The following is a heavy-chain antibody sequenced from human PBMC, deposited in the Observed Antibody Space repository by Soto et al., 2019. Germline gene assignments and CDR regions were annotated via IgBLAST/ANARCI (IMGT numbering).Heavy chain of an antibody. CDR3: ARGSWDDVTGHYYMDV. J-gene: IGHJ6*03. V-gene: IGHV6-1*01. Sequence: QVPLQQSGPELVKPSQTLSLTCDISGDSVSSNSAAWNWIRQTPSRGIEWLGRTYYRSKWYMNYAVSVKSRITVNPDTSKNQFSVQLNSVTPEDTAVYYCARGSWDDVTGHYYMDVCGKGTTGTGSS. CDR1: GDSVSSNSAA. D-gene: IGHD1-1*01. CDR2: TYYRSKWYM.